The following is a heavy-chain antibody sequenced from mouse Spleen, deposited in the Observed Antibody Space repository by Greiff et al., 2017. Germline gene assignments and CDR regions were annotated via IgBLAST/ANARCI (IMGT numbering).Heavy chain of an antibody. CDR1: GYTFTDYE. D-gene: IGHD1-1*01. CDR2: IDPETGGT. J-gene: IGHJ3*01. V-gene: IGHV1-15*01. Sequence: QVQLQQSGAELVRPGASVTLSCKASGYTFTDYEMHWVKQTPVHGLEWIGAIDPETGGTAYNQKFKGKAILTADKSSSTAYMELRSLTSEDSAVYYCTRWGFLLLPAYWGQGTLVTVSA. CDR3: TRWGFLLLPAY.